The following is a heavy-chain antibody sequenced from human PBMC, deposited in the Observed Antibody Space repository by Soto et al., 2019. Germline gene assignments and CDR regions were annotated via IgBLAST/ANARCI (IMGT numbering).Heavy chain of an antibody. D-gene: IGHD3-16*01. CDR3: ARLRSIYDYVWGSPSYGMDV. J-gene: IGHJ6*02. CDR1: GGSISSSSYY. CDR2: IYYSGST. V-gene: IGHV4-39*01. Sequence: SETLSLTCTVSGGSISSSSYYWGWIRQPPGKGPEWIGSIYYSGSTYYNPSLKSRVTISVDTSKNQFSLKLSSVTAADTAVYYCARLRSIYDYVWGSPSYGMDVWGQGTTVTVSS.